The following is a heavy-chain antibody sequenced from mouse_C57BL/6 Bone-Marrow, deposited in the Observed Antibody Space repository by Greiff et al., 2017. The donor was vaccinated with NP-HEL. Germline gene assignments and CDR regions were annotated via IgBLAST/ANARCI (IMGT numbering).Heavy chain of an antibody. CDR3: ARRTIYYYYDGRSLDY. Sequence: QVHVKQPGAELVKPGASVKMSCKASGYTFTSYWITWVKQRPGQGLEWIGDIYPGSGSTNYNEKFKSKATLTVDTSSSTAYMQLSSLTSEDSAVYYCARRTIYYYYDGRSLDYWGQGTTLTVSS. CDR1: GYTFTSYW. CDR2: IYPGSGST. V-gene: IGHV1-55*01. J-gene: IGHJ2*01. D-gene: IGHD2-4*01.